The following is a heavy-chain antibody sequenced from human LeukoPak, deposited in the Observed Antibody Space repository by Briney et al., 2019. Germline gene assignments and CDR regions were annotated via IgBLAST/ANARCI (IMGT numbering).Heavy chain of an antibody. V-gene: IGHV3-23*01. Sequence: GGSLRLSCAASGFTFRSYTMRWVRQAPGKGLEWVSAISDSGDTTDYADSVKGRFTVSRDNAKDTLYLQMNSLRAEDTAVYYCARPDCSSTSCYTLEYWGQGTLVTVSS. CDR2: ISDSGDTT. D-gene: IGHD2-2*02. CDR1: GFTFRSYT. CDR3: ARPDCSSTSCYTLEY. J-gene: IGHJ4*02.